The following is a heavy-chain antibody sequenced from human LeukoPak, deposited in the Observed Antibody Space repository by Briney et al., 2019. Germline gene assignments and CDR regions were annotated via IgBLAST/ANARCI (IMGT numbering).Heavy chain of an antibody. CDR2: IKSKTDGGTT. CDR3: TTDAQYSSSWYYYYYYMDV. D-gene: IGHD6-13*01. V-gene: IGHV3-15*01. J-gene: IGHJ6*03. Sequence: GGSLRLSCAASGFTFSNAWMSWVRQAPGKGLEWVGRIKSKTDGGTTDYAAPVKGRFTISRDDSKNTLYLQMNSLKTEDTAVYYCTTDAQYSSSWYYYYYYMDVWGKGTTVTVSS. CDR1: GFTFSNAW.